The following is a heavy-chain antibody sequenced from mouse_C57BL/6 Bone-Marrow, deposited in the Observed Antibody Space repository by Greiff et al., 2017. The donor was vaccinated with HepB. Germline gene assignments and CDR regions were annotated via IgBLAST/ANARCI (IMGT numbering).Heavy chain of an antibody. Sequence: EVQVVESGEGLVKPGGSLKLSCAASGFTFSSYAMSWVRQTPEKRLEWVAYISSGGDYIYYADTVKGRFTISRDNARNTLYLQMSSLKSEDTAMYYCTRDGYYYGSPDYWGQGTSVTVSS. CDR1: GFTFSSYA. D-gene: IGHD1-1*01. CDR3: TRDGYYYGSPDY. V-gene: IGHV5-9-1*02. J-gene: IGHJ4*01. CDR2: ISSGGDYI.